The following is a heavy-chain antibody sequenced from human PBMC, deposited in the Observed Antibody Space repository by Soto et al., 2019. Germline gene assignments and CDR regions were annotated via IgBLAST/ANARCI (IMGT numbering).Heavy chain of an antibody. CDR1: GYTFTSNG. CDR2: ISAYNGNT. J-gene: IGHJ5*02. V-gene: IGHV1-18*01. Sequence: ASVKVSSKASGYTFTSNGSSWARQAPGQGLEWMGWISAYNGNTNYAQKLQGRVTMTTDTSTSTAYMELRSLRSDDTAVYYCARDEDRYGWFDPWGQGTLVTVSS. D-gene: IGHD3-9*01. CDR3: ARDEDRYGWFDP.